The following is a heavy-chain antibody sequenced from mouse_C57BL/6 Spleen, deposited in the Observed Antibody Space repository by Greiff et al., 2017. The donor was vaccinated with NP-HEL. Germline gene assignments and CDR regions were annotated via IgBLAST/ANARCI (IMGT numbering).Heavy chain of an antibody. Sequence: VQLKESGPGLVAPSQSLSITCTVSGFSLTSYGVSWVRQPPGKGLEWLGVIWGDGSTNYHSALISRLSISKDNTKDKGFLHLNRLQTDDASSYYCARHGISYDWYFDVWGTGTTVTVSS. J-gene: IGHJ1*03. CDR3: ARHGISYDWYFDV. CDR2: IWGDGST. D-gene: IGHD1-1*01. V-gene: IGHV2-3*01. CDR1: GFSLTSYG.